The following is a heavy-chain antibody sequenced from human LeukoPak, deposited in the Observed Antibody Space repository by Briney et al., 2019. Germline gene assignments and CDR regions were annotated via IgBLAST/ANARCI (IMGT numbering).Heavy chain of an antibody. V-gene: IGHV4-34*01. D-gene: IGHD3-22*01. Sequence: PSETLSLTCAVYRGSFSGYSWNWIRQSPGKGLEWIGEINHSGSTNYNSSLRSRVTISVDTSKNQFSLKLSSVTAADTALYYCARVIYCDTERSETWGQGTLVTVSS. CDR2: INHSGST. CDR3: ARVIYCDTERSET. CDR1: RGSFSGYS. J-gene: IGHJ4*02.